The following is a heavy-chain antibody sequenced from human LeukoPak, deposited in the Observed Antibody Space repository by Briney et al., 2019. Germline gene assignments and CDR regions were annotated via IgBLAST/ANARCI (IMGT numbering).Heavy chain of an antibody. V-gene: IGHV3-7*03. D-gene: IGHD5-24*01. CDR2: IKEDGTET. J-gene: IGHJ4*02. CDR1: GFTFRTHW. CDR3: AKEGRSLQTY. Sequence: GGSLRLSRAASGFTFRTHWMTWVRQAPGKGLEWVANIKEDGTETYYVDSVKGRFTISRDNAKNSLYLQMNSLRVEDTAVYYCAKEGRSLQTYWGQGTLVTVSS.